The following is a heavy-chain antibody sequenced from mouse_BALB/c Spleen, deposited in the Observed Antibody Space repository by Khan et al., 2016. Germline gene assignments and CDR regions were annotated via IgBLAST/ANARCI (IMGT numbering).Heavy chain of an antibody. CDR1: GYSITSDYA. J-gene: IGHJ3*01. V-gene: IGHV3-2*02. CDR2: ISYSGST. CDR3: AIADGAWFAY. D-gene: IGHD1-2*01. Sequence: EVQLQESGPGLVKPSQSLSLTCTVTGYSITSDYAWNWIRQFPGNKLEWMGYISYSGSTSYNPSLKSRISITRATSKNQFFLQLNSVTTEDTATDYCAIADGAWFAYWGQGTLVTVSA.